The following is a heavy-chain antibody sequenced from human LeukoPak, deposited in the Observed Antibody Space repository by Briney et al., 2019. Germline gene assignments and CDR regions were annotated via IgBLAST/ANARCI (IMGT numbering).Heavy chain of an antibody. CDR3: ARPRSPRSVSWFDP. Sequence: SETLSLTCTVSGYSISSGYYWGWIRQPPGKGLEWIGSVYHSGSTYYNPSLKSRVTISVDTSKNQFSLKLSSVTAADTAVYYCARPRSPRSVSWFDPWGQGTLVTVSS. CDR2: VYHSGST. V-gene: IGHV4-38-2*02. D-gene: IGHD2-8*01. CDR1: GYSISSGYY. J-gene: IGHJ5*02.